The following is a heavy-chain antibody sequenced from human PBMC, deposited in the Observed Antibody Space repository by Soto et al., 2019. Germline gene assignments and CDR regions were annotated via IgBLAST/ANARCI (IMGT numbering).Heavy chain of an antibody. CDR3: ASSDGRMDSSGWKYSFDY. V-gene: IGHV1-18*01. D-gene: IGHD6-19*01. CDR2: ISAYNGNT. Sequence: QVQLVQSGAEVKKPGASVKVSCKASGYTFTSYGISWVRQAPGQGLEWMGWISAYNGNTNYAQKLQGRVNMTTDTSTSTAYMELRSLRSDDTAVYYCASSDGRMDSSGWKYSFDYWGQGTLVTVSS. CDR1: GYTFTSYG. J-gene: IGHJ4*02.